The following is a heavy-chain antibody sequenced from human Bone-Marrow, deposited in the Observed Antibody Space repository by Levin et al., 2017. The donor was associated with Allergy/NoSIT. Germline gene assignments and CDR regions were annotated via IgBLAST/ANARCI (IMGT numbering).Heavy chain of an antibody. CDR2: IYYSGST. V-gene: IGHV4-39*01. CDR1: GGSISSSSYY. J-gene: IGHJ4*02. CDR3: ARTYYDILTGYYYFDY. D-gene: IGHD3-9*01. Sequence: SETLSLTCTVSGGSISSSSYYWGWIRQPPGKGLEWIGSIYYSGSTYYNPSLKSRVTISVDTSKNQFSLKLSSVTAADTAVYYCARTYYDILTGYYYFDYWGQGTLVTVSS.